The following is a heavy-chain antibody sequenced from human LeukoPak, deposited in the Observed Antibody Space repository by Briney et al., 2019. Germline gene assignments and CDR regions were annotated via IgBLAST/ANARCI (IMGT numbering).Heavy chain of an antibody. V-gene: IGHV3-7*01. CDR2: IKQDGNEK. CDR1: GFTFRTYW. CDR3: AKIPVDMATTRMDY. J-gene: IGHJ4*02. D-gene: IGHD5-24*01. Sequence: GGSLRLSCAASGFTFRTYWMSWVRQAPGKGLEWVANIKQDGNEKYYVDSVKGRFTISRDNAKNSLDLQMNSLRAEDTAVYYCAKIPVDMATTRMDYWGQGTLVTVSS.